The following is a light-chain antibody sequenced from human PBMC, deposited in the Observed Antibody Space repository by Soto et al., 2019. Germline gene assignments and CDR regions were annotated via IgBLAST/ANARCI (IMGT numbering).Light chain of an antibody. V-gene: IGKV3-11*01. Sequence: EIVLTQSPATLSLSPGERATLSCRASQSVSSYLAWYQQNPGQAPRLLIYDASNRAAGIPARFSGSGSGTDFTLTINSLEPEDFAVYYCQQRSNWLTFGGGTKVDIK. CDR3: QQRSNWLT. J-gene: IGKJ4*01. CDR1: QSVSSY. CDR2: DAS.